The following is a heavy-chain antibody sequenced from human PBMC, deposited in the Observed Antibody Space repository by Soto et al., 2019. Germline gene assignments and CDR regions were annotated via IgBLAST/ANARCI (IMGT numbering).Heavy chain of an antibody. CDR2: INHSGIT. V-gene: IGHV4-34*01. J-gene: IGHJ4*02. CDR1: GDTITSFS. D-gene: IGHD1-1*01. Sequence: PSETLSLTCTVSGDTITSFSWNWIRQPPGKGLEWLAEINHSGITNYNPSVESRVSMSVDTSKNQFSLRLYSVTAADTAVYYCVRGPYNYNSRYFDYWGQGTLVTVS. CDR3: VRGPYNYNSRYFDY.